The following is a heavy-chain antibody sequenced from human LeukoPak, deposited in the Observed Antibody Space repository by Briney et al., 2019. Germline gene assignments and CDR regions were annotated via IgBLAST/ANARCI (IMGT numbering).Heavy chain of an antibody. Sequence: PSETLSLTCAVYGGSFSGYYWSWIRQPPGKGLEWIGEINHSGSTNYNPSLKSRVTISVDTSKNQFSLKLSSVTAADTAVYYCARAHPIYYYGSGSYYFDYWGQGTLVTVSS. CDR1: GGSFSGYY. D-gene: IGHD3-10*01. J-gene: IGHJ4*02. CDR2: INHSGST. V-gene: IGHV4-34*01. CDR3: ARAHPIYYYGSGSYYFDY.